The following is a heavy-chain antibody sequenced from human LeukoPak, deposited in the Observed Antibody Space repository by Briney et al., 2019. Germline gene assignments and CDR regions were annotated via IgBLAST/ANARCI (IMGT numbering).Heavy chain of an antibody. V-gene: IGHV4-59*01. CDR1: GGSISSYY. J-gene: IGHJ6*03. CDR2: IYDSGST. CDR3: ARVSGHYYYYMDV. Sequence: PSETLSLTCTVSGGSISSYYWSWIRQPPGKGLEWIGYIYDSGSTNYNPSLKSRVTISVDTSKNQFSLKLTSVTAADTAVYYCARVSGHYYYYMDVWGKGTTVTIS.